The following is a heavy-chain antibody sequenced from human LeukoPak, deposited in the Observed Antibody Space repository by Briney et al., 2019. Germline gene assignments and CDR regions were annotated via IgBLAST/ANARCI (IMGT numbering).Heavy chain of an antibody. Sequence: SETLSLTCTVSGGSISSYYWSWIRQPPGKGLEWLGYIYYSGSTYYNPSLKSRVTISVDTSKNQFSLKLTSVTAADTAVYYCARDRRAGQSGYWFDPWDQGTLVTVSS. CDR2: IYYSGST. D-gene: IGHD3-22*01. V-gene: IGHV4-59*01. CDR3: ARDRRAGQSGYWFDP. J-gene: IGHJ5*02. CDR1: GGSISSYY.